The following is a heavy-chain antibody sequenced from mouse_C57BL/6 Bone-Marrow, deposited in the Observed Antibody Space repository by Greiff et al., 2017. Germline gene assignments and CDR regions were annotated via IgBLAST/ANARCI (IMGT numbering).Heavy chain of an antibody. Sequence: VPLQQSGPELVKPGASVKIPCKASGYTFTDYNMDWVKQSHGKSLEWIGDINPNNGGTIYNQKFKGKATLTVDQSSSTAYMELRSLTSEDTAVYYCARRDYYGSSYGYFDVWGTGTTVTVSS. J-gene: IGHJ1*03. D-gene: IGHD1-1*01. CDR3: ARRDYYGSSYGYFDV. CDR2: INPNNGGT. CDR1: GYTFTDYN. V-gene: IGHV1-18*01.